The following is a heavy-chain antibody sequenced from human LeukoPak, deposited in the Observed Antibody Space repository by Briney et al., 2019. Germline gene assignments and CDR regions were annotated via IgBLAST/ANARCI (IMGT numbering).Heavy chain of an antibody. V-gene: IGHV1-2*02. CDR2: INPNSGGT. Sequence: ASVKVSCKASGYTFTGYYMHWVRQAPGQGLEWMGWINPNSGGTNYAQKFQGRVTMTRDTSISTAYMELSRLRSDDTAVYYCAILIRGYEDHNWFDPWGQGTLVTVSS. J-gene: IGHJ5*02. CDR3: AILIRGYEDHNWFDP. D-gene: IGHD5-12*01. CDR1: GYTFTGYY.